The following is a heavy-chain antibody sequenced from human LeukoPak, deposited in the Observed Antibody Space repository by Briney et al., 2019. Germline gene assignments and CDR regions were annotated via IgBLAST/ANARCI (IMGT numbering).Heavy chain of an antibody. J-gene: IGHJ1*01. D-gene: IGHD3-16*02. V-gene: IGHV4-31*03. CDR1: GGSISSGGYY. CDR3: AGETDYVWGSYRPAYFQH. Sequence: SQTLSLTCTVSGGSISSGGYYWSWIRQHPGKGLEWIGYIYYSGSTNYNPSLKSRVTISVDTSKNQFSLKLSSVTAADTAVYYCAGETDYVWGSYRPAYFQHWGQGTLVTVSS. CDR2: IYYSGST.